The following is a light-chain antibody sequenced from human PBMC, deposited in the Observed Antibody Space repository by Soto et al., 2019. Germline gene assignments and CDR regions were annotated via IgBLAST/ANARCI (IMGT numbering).Light chain of an antibody. CDR3: QQLSTYPRT. V-gene: IGKV1-9*01. CDR1: QDISSY. Sequence: DIQLTQSPSFLSASVGDRVSITCRASQDISSYLAWFQKKPGTAPHLLIYSASTLQTGVPSRFSGSGSGIVFTLTISSLQPEDSAPYYCQQLSTYPRTFGQGTKVEIK. CDR2: SAS. J-gene: IGKJ1*01.